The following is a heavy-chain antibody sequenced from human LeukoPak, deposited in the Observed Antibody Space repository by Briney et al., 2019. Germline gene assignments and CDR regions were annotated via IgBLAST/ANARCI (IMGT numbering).Heavy chain of an antibody. CDR3: ARDVGEMLQPGQEDY. V-gene: IGHV1-2*02. J-gene: IGHJ4*02. Sequence: ASVKASCKTSGYAFTAYYIHWVRKAPGHGLEWVGRFNPNNGATNFAQNFKDRVTMTRDMSITTVYMELSRLTSDDTAVYYCARDVGEMLQPGQEDYWGQGTLVTVSS. D-gene: IGHD1-1*01. CDR2: FNPNNGAT. CDR1: GYAFTAYY.